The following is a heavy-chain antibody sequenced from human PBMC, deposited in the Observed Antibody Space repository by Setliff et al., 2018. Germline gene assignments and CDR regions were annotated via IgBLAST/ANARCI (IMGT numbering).Heavy chain of an antibody. CDR1: GFTFSTYA. CDR2: IFYDGSEK. J-gene: IGHJ4*02. V-gene: IGHV3-33*08. CDR3: AGDPPRSDWRLDS. Sequence: GGSMRLSCAASGFTFSTYAMHWVRQAPGKGLEWVGYIFYDGSEKYYADSVKGRFTISRDNSKNTVYLEMNNLRADDTAVYYCAGDPPRSDWRLDSWGQGTLVTVSS. D-gene: IGHD1-26*01.